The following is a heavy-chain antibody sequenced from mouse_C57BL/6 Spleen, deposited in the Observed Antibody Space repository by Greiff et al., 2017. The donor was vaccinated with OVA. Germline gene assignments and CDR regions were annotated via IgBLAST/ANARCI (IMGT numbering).Heavy chain of an antibody. CDR2: ISDGGSYT. CDR3: AREDDYDGWFAY. Sequence: EVKLVESGGGLVKPGGSLKLSCAASGFTFSSYAMSWVRQTPEKRLEWVATISDGGSYTYYPDNVKGRFTISRDNAKNNLYLQMSHLKSEDTAMYYCAREDDYDGWFAYWGQGTLVTVSA. V-gene: IGHV5-4*01. J-gene: IGHJ3*01. D-gene: IGHD2-4*01. CDR1: GFTFSSYA.